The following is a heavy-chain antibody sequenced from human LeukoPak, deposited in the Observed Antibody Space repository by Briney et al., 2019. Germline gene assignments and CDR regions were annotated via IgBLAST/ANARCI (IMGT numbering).Heavy chain of an antibody. CDR3: GSCSGGSCYFDS. Sequence: ASVKVSCKASGYTFTSYHMHWVRQAPGQGLEWMGWINPNSGGTNYAQKFQGRVTMTRDTSISTAYMELSRLRSDDTDVYYCGSCSGGSCYFDSWGQGTLVTVSS. V-gene: IGHV1-2*02. CDR1: GYTFTSYH. J-gene: IGHJ4*02. CDR2: INPNSGGT. D-gene: IGHD2-15*01.